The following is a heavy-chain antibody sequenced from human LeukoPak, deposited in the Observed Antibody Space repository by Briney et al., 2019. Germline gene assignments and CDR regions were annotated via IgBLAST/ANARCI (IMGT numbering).Heavy chain of an antibody. CDR3: PPPVMPPKIVFNCFAP. J-gene: IGHJ5*02. CDR2: ISSSSSTI. Sequence: PGGSLGLSCAASGFTFSSYSMNWVRQAPGKGLEWVAYISSSSSTIYYADSVKGRFTISRDNAKNSLYLQMNSLRDEDTAVYYCPPPVMPPKIVFNCFAPWGQGTLVIVSS. CDR1: GFTFSSYS. D-gene: IGHD2-2*01. V-gene: IGHV3-48*02.